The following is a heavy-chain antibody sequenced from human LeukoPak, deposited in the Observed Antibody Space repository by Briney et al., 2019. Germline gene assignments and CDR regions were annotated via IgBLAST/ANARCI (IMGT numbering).Heavy chain of an antibody. J-gene: IGHJ4*02. CDR1: GFTFSSYV. D-gene: IGHD3-3*01. CDR2: ISGSVGST. CDR3: AKVKIRFLEWLFPSDY. V-gene: IGHV3-23*01. Sequence: GGSLRLSCAASGFTFSSYVMSWVRQAPGKGLEWVSAISGSVGSTYYADSVKGRFTISRDNSKNTLYLQMNSLRAEDTAVYYCAKVKIRFLEWLFPSDYWGQGTLVTVSS.